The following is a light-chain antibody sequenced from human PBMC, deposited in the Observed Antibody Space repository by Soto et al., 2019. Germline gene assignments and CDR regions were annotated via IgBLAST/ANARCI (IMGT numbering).Light chain of an antibody. J-gene: IGKJ5*01. CDR2: DAS. CDR3: QQRSNWLSIA. Sequence: EIVLTQSPATLSLSPGERATLSCRASQSVSSYFAWYQQKPGQAPRLLIYDASNRATGIPARFSGSGSGTDFTLTISSLEPEDFAVYYCQQRSNWLSIAFGQGTRLEIK. V-gene: IGKV3-11*01. CDR1: QSVSSY.